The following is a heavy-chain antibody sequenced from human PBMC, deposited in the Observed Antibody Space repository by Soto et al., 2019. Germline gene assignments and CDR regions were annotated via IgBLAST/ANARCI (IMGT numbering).Heavy chain of an antibody. J-gene: IGHJ3*02. CDR2: INAGNGNT. D-gene: IGHD3-9*01. V-gene: IGHV1-3*01. CDR1: GYTFTSYA. Sequence: GASVKVSGKASGYTFTSYAMHWVRQAPGQRLEWMGWINAGNGNTKYSQKFQGRVTITRDTSASTAYMELSSLRSEDTAVYYCARDYYDILTGYYQHAFDIWGQGTMVTVSS. CDR3: ARDYYDILTGYYQHAFDI.